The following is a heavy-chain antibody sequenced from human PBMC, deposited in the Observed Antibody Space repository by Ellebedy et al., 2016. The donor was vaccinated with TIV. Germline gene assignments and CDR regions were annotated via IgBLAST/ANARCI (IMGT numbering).Heavy chain of an antibody. D-gene: IGHD1-26*01. J-gene: IGHJ4*02. V-gene: IGHV3-23*01. CDR1: GFTFSSYV. Sequence: PGGSLRLSCVASGFTFSSYVMIWVRQAPGKGLEWVSSIGGTGSTFYVDSVKGRFAISRDNTKNTLFLQMNSLRAEDTAVYYCAKGDGIPSFDYWGQGTLVTVSS. CDR3: AKGDGIPSFDY. CDR2: IGGTGST.